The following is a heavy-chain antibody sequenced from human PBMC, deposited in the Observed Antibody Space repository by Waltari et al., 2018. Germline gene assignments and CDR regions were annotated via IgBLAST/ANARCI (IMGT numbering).Heavy chain of an antibody. Sequence: ITLQAYGPTLVKPTQTLTLHCTFSGFSTRASGVGVGWIRPPPGKALEWLAAIYWDDDKRYSPSLKSRLTITKDTSKNQVVLTMSNMDPVDTATYYCAHRPDFWGGYFFDYWGQGSLITVSS. CDR1: GFSTRASGVG. D-gene: IGHD3-3*01. CDR3: AHRPDFWGGYFFDY. V-gene: IGHV2-5*02. J-gene: IGHJ4*02. CDR2: IYWDDDK.